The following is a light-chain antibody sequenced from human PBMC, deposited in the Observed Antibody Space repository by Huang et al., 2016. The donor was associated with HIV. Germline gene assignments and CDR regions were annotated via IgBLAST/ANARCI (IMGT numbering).Light chain of an antibody. J-gene: IGKJ1*01. CDR1: QSVNSNY. Sequence: EIVLTQSPATLSLSPGERATLSCGASQSVNSNYLAWYQQKPGLAPRLLIYDASSRAPGPPDRFSGSESGTDFTLTITRLEPEDFAVYYCQQYGNSPWTFGQGTKVEIK. CDR2: DAS. V-gene: IGKV3D-20*01. CDR3: QQYGNSPWT.